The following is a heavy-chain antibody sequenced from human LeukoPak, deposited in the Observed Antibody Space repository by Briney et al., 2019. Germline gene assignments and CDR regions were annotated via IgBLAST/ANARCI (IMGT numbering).Heavy chain of an antibody. J-gene: IGHJ6*02. D-gene: IGHD3-3*01. CDR3: ARADDFWSGYYYYYYYGMDI. CDR2: IYHSGST. Sequence: PSETLSLTCAVSGGSISSSNWWSWVRQPPGKGLEWIGEIYHSGSTNYNPSLKSRVTISVDKSKNQFSLKLSSVTAADTAVYYCARADDFWSGYYYYYYYGMDIWGQGTTVTVSS. V-gene: IGHV4-4*02. CDR1: GGSISSSNW.